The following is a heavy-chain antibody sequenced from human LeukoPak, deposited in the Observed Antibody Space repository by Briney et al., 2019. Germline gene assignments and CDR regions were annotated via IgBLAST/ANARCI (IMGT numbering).Heavy chain of an antibody. V-gene: IGHV4-39*07. Sequence: SETLTLTCTVSGGSISSSSYYWGRIRQAPGKGLKWIGSYYYSGTSFYNPSLTSRVTITVDTSKTQFSLKLTSVNDAATAVYYCARIERSSYSLGFDYWGQGTLVTVSS. CDR3: ARIERSSYSLGFDY. J-gene: IGHJ4*02. D-gene: IGHD6-6*01. CDR1: GGSISSSSYY. CDR2: YYYSGTS.